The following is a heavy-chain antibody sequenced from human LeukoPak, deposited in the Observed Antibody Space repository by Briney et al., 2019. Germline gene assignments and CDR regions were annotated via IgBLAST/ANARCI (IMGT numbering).Heavy chain of an antibody. CDR3: AKALGLYDSSGPFDY. D-gene: IGHD3-22*01. CDR2: ISYDGYDK. CDR1: GFTFNDYA. V-gene: IGHV3-30-3*01. J-gene: IGHJ4*02. Sequence: QPGGSLRLSCAASGFTFNDYAMYWVRQAPGKGLEWVTLISYDGYDKSYADSVRGRFTISRDNSKNTLYLQMNSLRAEDTAVYYCAKALGLYDSSGPFDYWGQGTLVTVSS.